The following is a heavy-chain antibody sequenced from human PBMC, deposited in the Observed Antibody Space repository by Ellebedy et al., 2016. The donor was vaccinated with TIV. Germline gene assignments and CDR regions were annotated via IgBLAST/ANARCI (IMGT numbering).Heavy chain of an antibody. CDR2: ISGTGDTT. V-gene: IGHV3-23*01. CDR3: TRGARSSSSFFDF. CDR1: GFTFPGNA. D-gene: IGHD6-6*01. J-gene: IGHJ4*02. Sequence: GGSLRLSXAASGFTFPGNAMSWVRQAPGKRLEWVSAISGTGDTTFYPDSVKGRFSISRDNSKNMLYLQMTSLRADDTAVYYCTRGARSSSSFFDFWGQGTLVTVSS.